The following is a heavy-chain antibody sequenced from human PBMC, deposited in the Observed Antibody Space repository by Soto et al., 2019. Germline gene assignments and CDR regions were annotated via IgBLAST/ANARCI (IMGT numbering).Heavy chain of an antibody. CDR3: ARATRIAVAGQEN. CDR1: GDTITKCG. J-gene: IGHJ4*02. D-gene: IGHD6-19*01. CDR2: ISFYNGYT. Sequence: QVQLVQSGGEVKKPGASVKVSCKASGDTITKCGINWVRQAPRQGLEWLGWISFYNGYTNYAQKLQGRVTVTTDTSASPAYMELRSLRSDDTSVYYCARATRIAVAGQENWRQGTLVTVSS. V-gene: IGHV1-18*01.